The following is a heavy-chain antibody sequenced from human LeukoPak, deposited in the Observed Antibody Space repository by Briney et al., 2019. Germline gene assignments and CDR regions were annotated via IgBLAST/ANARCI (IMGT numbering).Heavy chain of an antibody. J-gene: IGHJ4*02. CDR3: TTDRGGQYSSSWYDY. Sequence: GGSLRLSFAASGITFSNAWMTWVRQAPGKGLEWVGRIKSKTDGGTTDYAAPVKGRFTISRDDSKNTLYLQMNSLKIEDTGVYYCTTDRGGQYSSSWYDYWGQGTLVTVSS. V-gene: IGHV3-15*01. CDR1: GITFSNAW. D-gene: IGHD6-13*01. CDR2: IKSKTDGGTT.